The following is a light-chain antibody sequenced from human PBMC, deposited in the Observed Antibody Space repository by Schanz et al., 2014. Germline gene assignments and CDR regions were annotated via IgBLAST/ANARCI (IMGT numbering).Light chain of an antibody. V-gene: IGLV1-44*01. CDR1: NSNIGSNT. CDR3: AAWDDSLNGEL. J-gene: IGLJ2*01. CDR2: SNN. Sequence: QSVLTQPSSASGTPGQRVTISCSGSNSNIGSNTVNWYQHLPGTAPKLLIYSNNVGPSGVPDRFSGSKSGTSASLAISGLQSEDEADYYCAAWDDSLNGELFGGGTKLTVL.